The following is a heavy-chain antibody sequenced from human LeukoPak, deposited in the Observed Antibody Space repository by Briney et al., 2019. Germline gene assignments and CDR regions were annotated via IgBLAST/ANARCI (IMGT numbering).Heavy chain of an antibody. D-gene: IGHD4-17*01. CDR3: ARDPGTTTYYGMDV. V-gene: IGHV3-11*01. J-gene: IGHJ6*02. Sequence: GGSLRLSCAASGFTFSDYYMSWIRQAPGKGLEWVSYISSSGSTIYYADSVKGRFTVSRDNAKNSLYLQMNSLRAEDTAVYYCARDPGTTTYYGMDVWGQGTTVTVSS. CDR1: GFTFSDYY. CDR2: ISSSGSTI.